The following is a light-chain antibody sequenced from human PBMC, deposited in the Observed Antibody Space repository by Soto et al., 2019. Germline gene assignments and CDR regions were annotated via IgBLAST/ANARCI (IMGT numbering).Light chain of an antibody. V-gene: IGKV4-1*01. Sequence: DIVMTQSPDSLAVSLGERATINCKSSQSILYSSNNKNYLAWYQQKPGQRPKLLIYWASTRESGVPDRFSGSGSGTDFTLTISSLQAEDAAVYYCLQYYTTPEAFGQGTKVEI. CDR1: QSILYSSNNKNY. CDR3: LQYYTTPEA. J-gene: IGKJ1*01. CDR2: WAS.